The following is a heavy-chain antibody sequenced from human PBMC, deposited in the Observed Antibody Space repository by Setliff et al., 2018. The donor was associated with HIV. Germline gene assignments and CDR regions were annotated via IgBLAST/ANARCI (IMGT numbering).Heavy chain of an antibody. J-gene: IGHJ4*02. CDR2: ITKDGGE. CDR1: GFSFSAFS. D-gene: IGHD3-22*01. V-gene: IGHV3-48*01. Sequence: GGSLRLSCVASGFSFSAFSMNWVRQVPGKGLEWISYITKDGGETDSVKGRFTISRDNSKNTLYLQMNSLRVEDTAVYYCARETMYDSRGYLSHYFDYWGQGTPVTVSS. CDR3: ARETMYDSRGYLSHYFDY.